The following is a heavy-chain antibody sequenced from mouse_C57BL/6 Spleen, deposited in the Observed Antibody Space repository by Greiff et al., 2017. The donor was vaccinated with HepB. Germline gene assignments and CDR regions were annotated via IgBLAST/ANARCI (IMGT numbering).Heavy chain of an antibody. CDR3: ARVYGSSYEGWYFDV. CDR1: GISITTGNYR. CDR2: IYYSGTI. J-gene: IGHJ1*03. V-gene: IGHV3-5*01. D-gene: IGHD1-1*01. Sequence: EVKLQESGPGLVKPSQTVFLTCTVTGISITTGNYRWSWIRQFPGNKLEWIGYIYYSGTITYNPSLTSRTTITRDTPKNQFFLEMNSLTAEDTATYYCARVYGSSYEGWYFDVWGTGTTVTVSS.